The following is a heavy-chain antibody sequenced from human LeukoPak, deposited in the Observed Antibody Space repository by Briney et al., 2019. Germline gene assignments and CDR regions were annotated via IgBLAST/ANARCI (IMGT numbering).Heavy chain of an antibody. J-gene: IGHJ4*02. D-gene: IGHD6-13*01. V-gene: IGHV3-21*01. Sequence: GGSLRLSCAASAFSFSSYGMNWVRQAPGKGLEWVSSISSSSNYIYYADSLKGRFTISRDNANNSLYLQMNGLRAEDTAVYYCARDGGGYGSSWDFDYWGQGTLVTVSS. CDR2: ISSSSNYI. CDR3: ARDGGGYGSSWDFDY. CDR1: AFSFSSYG.